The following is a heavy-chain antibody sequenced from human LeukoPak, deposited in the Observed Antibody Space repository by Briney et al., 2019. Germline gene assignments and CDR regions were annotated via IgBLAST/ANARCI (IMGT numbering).Heavy chain of an antibody. D-gene: IGHD6-19*01. CDR3: VAGGVAGTNY. Sequence: ASVKVSCKASGYTFTGYYMHWVRQAPGQGLEWMGRINPNSGGTNFVQKFQGRVTMTRDTSISITYMELSRLRSDDTAVYYCVAGGVAGTNYWGQGTLVTVSS. CDR1: GYTFTGYY. J-gene: IGHJ4*02. V-gene: IGHV1-2*06. CDR2: INPNSGGT.